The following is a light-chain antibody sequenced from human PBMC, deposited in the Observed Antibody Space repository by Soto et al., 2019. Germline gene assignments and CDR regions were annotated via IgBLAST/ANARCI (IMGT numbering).Light chain of an antibody. CDR3: SSYTTSSTYV. V-gene: IGLV2-14*03. Sequence: QSALTQPASVSGSPGQSITISCTGTSSDVGAYNYVSWYQQHPGKAPKLMIYDVTNRPSGVSNRFSGSKSGYTASLPISGLQADDEADYYCSSYTTSSTYVFGTGTKLTV. J-gene: IGLJ1*01. CDR1: SSDVGAYNY. CDR2: DVT.